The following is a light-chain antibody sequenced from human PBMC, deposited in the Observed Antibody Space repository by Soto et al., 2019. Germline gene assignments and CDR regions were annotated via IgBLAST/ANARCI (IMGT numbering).Light chain of an antibody. CDR2: GAS. V-gene: IGKV3-20*01. CDR1: QSVSSNY. J-gene: IGKJ1*01. CDR3: QQYNNWPPWT. Sequence: EIGMTPSPGTLSVSSGEKATLPRRAIQSVSSNYLAWYQQKPGQAPRFLIYGASTRANGIPDRFSGSGSGTDFTLTISRLEPEDFAVYYCQQYNNWPPWTFGQGTKVDIK.